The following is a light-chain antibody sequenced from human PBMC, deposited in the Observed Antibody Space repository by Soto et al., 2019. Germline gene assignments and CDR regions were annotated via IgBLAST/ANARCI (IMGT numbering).Light chain of an antibody. CDR1: QSIDSY. J-gene: IGKJ1*01. V-gene: IGKV1-39*01. Sequence: DIHMTQSPSSLSASVGDRVTITCRASQSIDSYVNWYQQKSGQAPKLLIYAASSLRSGVPSRFSGTGSGTDFTLTITSLQPEDFAVYYCQQRGHWPRTFGQGTKVEMK. CDR3: QQRGHWPRT. CDR2: AAS.